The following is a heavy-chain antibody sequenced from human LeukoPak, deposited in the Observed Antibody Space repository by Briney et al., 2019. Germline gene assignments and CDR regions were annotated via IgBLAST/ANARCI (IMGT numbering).Heavy chain of an antibody. CDR2: ISYDGSNK. J-gene: IGHJ2*01. D-gene: IGHD2-15*01. V-gene: IGHV3-30*04. CDR1: GFTFSSYT. Sequence: PGGSLRLSCAASGFTFSSYTMHWVRQAPGKGLEWVAVISYDGSNKYYADSVKGRFTISRDNSKNMLYLQMISLRAEDTAVYYCARGGRGPGDYFDLWGRGTLVTVSS. CDR3: ARGGRGPGDYFDL.